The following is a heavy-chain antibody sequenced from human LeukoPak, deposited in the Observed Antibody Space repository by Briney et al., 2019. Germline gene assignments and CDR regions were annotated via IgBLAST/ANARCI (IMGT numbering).Heavy chain of an antibody. D-gene: IGHD3-3*01. CDR3: ARGDTYYDFWSGYSCDY. J-gene: IGHJ4*02. CDR1: GFTFSSYS. Sequence: GGSLRLSCAASGFTFSSYSMNWVRQAPGKGLEWVSSISSSSSYIYYADSVKGRFTISRDNAKNSLYLQMNSLRAEDTAVYYCARGDTYYDFWSGYSCDYWGQGTLVTVSS. V-gene: IGHV3-21*01. CDR2: ISSSSSYI.